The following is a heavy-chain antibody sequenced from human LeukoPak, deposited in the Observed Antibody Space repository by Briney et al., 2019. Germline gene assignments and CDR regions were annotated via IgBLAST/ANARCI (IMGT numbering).Heavy chain of an antibody. J-gene: IGHJ6*04. CDR3: AELGITMIGGV. Sequence: PGRSLRLSCAASGFTFDDYAMHWVRQVPGKGLEWVSYISSSGSTIYYADSVKGRFTISRDNAKNSLYLQMNSLRAEDTAVYYCAELGITMIGGVWGKGTTVTISS. V-gene: IGHV3-48*03. D-gene: IGHD3-10*02. CDR2: ISSSGSTI. CDR1: GFTFDDYA.